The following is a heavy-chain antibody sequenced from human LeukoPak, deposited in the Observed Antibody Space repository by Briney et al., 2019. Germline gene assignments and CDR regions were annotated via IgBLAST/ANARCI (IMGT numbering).Heavy chain of an antibody. CDR3: TRELIRTGGQTGAFDI. CDR1: GFIFSRHW. Sequence: GGSLRLSCAGSGFIFSRHWMHWVRQAPGKGLVWVSRINYDGSSLSYADSVKGRFTISRDNAKNTLYLQMNSLSAEDTSVYYCTRELIRTGGQTGAFDIWGQGTVVTVSS. V-gene: IGHV3-74*01. D-gene: IGHD7-27*01. CDR2: INYDGSSL. J-gene: IGHJ3*02.